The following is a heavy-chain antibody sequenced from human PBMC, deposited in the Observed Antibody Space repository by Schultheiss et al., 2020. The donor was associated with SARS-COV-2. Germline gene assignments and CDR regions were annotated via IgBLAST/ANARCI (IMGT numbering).Heavy chain of an antibody. CDR1: GGSISSSSYY. V-gene: IGHV4-61*05. CDR2: IYYSGST. J-gene: IGHJ3*02. D-gene: IGHD3-22*01. Sequence: SCTVSGGSISSSSYYWGWIRQPPGKGLEWIGYIYYSGSTNYNPSLKSRVTISVDTSKNQFSLKLSSVTAADTAVYYCARAYDSSHFDIWGQGTMVTVSS. CDR3: ARAYDSSHFDI.